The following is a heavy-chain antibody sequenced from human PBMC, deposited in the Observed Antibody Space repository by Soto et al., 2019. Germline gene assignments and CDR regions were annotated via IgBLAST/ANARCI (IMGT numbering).Heavy chain of an antibody. J-gene: IGHJ6*02. D-gene: IGHD3-3*01. V-gene: IGHV3-30*18. CDR3: AKDFFPGNYYYYGMDV. CDR1: GFTFSSYG. Sequence: PGGSLRLSCAASGFTFSSYGMHWVRQAPGKGLEWVAVISYDGSNKYYADSVKGRFTIPRDNSKNTLYLQMNSLRAEDTAVYYCAKDFFPGNYYYYGMDVWGQGTTVTVSS. CDR2: ISYDGSNK.